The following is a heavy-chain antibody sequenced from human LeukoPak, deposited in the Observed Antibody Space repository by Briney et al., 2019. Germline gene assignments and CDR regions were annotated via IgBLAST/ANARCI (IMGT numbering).Heavy chain of an antibody. CDR2: IIPMSGTA. CDR1: GGTFNNFA. V-gene: IGHV1-69*13. D-gene: IGHD3-3*01. Sequence: SVKVSCKASGGTFNNFAISWVRQAPGQGLEWVGGIIPMSGTANYAQKFQGRVTITADESTSTAYMELSSLRSEDTAIYYCASPVKYYDTWSGYPPFDYWGQGALVTVSS. J-gene: IGHJ4*02. CDR3: ASPVKYYDTWSGYPPFDY.